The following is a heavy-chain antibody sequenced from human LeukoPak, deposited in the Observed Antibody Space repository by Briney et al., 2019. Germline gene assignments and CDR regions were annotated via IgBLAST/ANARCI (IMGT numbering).Heavy chain of an antibody. CDR1: GFTFSSYW. V-gene: IGHV3-74*01. J-gene: IGHJ4*02. CDR2: INSDGSNT. D-gene: IGHD6-13*01. Sequence: PGGSLRLSCAASGFTFSSYWMHWVRQAPGKGLVWVSRINSDGSNTSYADSVKGRFTISRDNAKNTLYLQMNSLRAEDTAVYYCARDGRIAAAAHWGQGTLVTVSS. CDR3: ARDGRIAAAAH.